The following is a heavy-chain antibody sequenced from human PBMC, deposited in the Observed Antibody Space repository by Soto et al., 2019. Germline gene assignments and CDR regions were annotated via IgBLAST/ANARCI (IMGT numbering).Heavy chain of an antibody. J-gene: IGHJ6*02. CDR2: ISAYNGNT. Sequence: QVQLVQSGAEVKKPGASVKVSCKASGYTFTSYGISWVRQAPGQGLEWMGWISAYNGNTNYAQKLQGRVTMTTDTSTSTAYMELRSLRSDDTAVYYCARESDYYGSGSYLYYYYGIDVWGQGTTVTVSS. CDR1: GYTFTSYG. CDR3: ARESDYYGSGSYLYYYYGIDV. V-gene: IGHV1-18*01. D-gene: IGHD3-10*01.